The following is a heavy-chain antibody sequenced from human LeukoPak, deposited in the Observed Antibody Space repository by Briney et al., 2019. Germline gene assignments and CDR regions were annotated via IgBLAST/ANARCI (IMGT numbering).Heavy chain of an antibody. CDR3: ARDPMVRGQSPLQV. J-gene: IGHJ1*01. V-gene: IGHV1-69*04. D-gene: IGHD3-10*01. CDR1: GGTSRFYA. Sequence: ASVKVSCKASGGTSRFYAISWVRQVPGQGLQWMGRITSMIGISKTAQKFQDRLTITADNSTGTAYMELNSLTSKDTAVYYCARDPMVRGQSPLQVWGQGTLVTVSS. CDR2: ITSMIGIS.